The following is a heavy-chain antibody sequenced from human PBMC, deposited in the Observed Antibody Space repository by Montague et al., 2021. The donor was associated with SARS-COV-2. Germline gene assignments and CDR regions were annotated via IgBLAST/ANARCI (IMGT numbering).Heavy chain of an antibody. J-gene: IGHJ6*02. CDR2: ISSSSSYI. CDR1: GFTFSSYS. CDR3: ARVGGASLLWFGELLYLGGMDV. V-gene: IGHV3-21*01. Sequence: SLRLSCAASGFTFSSYSMNWVRQAPGKGLEWVSSISSSSSYIYYSDSVKGRFTISRDNAKNSLYLQMNSLKAEDTAVYYCARVGGASLLWFGELLYLGGMDVWGQGTTVTVSS. D-gene: IGHD3-10*01.